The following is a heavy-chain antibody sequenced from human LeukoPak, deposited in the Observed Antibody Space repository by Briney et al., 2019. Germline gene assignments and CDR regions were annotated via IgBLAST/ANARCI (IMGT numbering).Heavy chain of an antibody. CDR2: ITGSGGNT. V-gene: IGHV3-23*01. CDR1: GFTFSNYA. J-gene: IGHJ4*02. Sequence: GASLRLSCAASGFTFSNYAMSWVRQAPGKGLEWVSTITGSGGNTYYADSVKGRFTISRDNSKNTVFLQMNSLRAEDTAVYYCAKWGDYDVLAGYYVSDYWGQGTLVTVSS. CDR3: AKWGDYDVLAGYYVSDY. D-gene: IGHD3-9*01.